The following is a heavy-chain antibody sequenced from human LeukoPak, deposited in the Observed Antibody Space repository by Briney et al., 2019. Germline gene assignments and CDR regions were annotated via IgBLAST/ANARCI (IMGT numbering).Heavy chain of an antibody. CDR1: GYTFSSYT. CDR2: ITTGDGNT. D-gene: IGHD7-27*01. V-gene: IGHV3-23*01. CDR3: AKDGGLWVSAHWGDS. Sequence: GGSLRLSCTASGYTFSSYTMTWVRQAPGKGLKWVSTITTGDGNTYYADSVKGRFTVSRDDSKNTLYLQMNSLRAEDTAVYYCAKDGGLWVSAHWGDSWGRGTLVTVSS. J-gene: IGHJ4*02.